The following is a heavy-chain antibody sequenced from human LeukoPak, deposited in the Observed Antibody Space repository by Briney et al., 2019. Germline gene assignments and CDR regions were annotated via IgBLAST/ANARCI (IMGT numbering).Heavy chain of an antibody. CDR2: IIPILGIA. CDR3: ARGITPGIAEAGTDY. D-gene: IGHD6-19*01. Sequence: GASVKVSCKASGGTFSSYAISWVRQAPGQGLEWMGRIIPILGIANYAQKFQGRVTITADKSTSTAYMELSSLRSEDTAVYYCARGITPGIAEAGTDYWGQGTLVTVSS. V-gene: IGHV1-69*04. CDR1: GGTFSSYA. J-gene: IGHJ4*02.